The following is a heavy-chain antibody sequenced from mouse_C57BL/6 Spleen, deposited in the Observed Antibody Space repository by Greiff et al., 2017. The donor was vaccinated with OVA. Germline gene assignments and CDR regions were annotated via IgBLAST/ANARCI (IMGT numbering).Heavy chain of an antibody. CDR1: GYTFTDYE. V-gene: IGHV1-15*01. CDR3: TRNGNYYFDY. CDR2: IDPETGGT. D-gene: IGHD2-1*01. Sequence: VQLQQSGAELVRPGASVTLSCKASGYTFTDYEMHWVKQTPVHGLEWIGAIDPETGGTAYNQKFKGKARLTADTSSSTAYMELRSLTSEDSAVYDCTRNGNYYFDYWGQGTTLTVSS. J-gene: IGHJ2*01.